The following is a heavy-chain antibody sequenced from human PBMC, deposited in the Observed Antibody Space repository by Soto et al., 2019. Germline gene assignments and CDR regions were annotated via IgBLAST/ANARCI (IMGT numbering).Heavy chain of an antibody. CDR1: GDSVSSNSAA. CDR2: TYYRSKWYN. Sequence: PSQTLSLTCAISGDSVSSNSAAWNWITQSPSRSLEWLGRTYYRSKWYNDYAVSVKSRITINPDTSKNQFSLQLNSVTPEDTAVYYCARDELDISDRPPHWSDPWGQGTLVTVSS. CDR3: ARDELDISDRPPHWSDP. J-gene: IGHJ5*02. V-gene: IGHV6-1*01. D-gene: IGHD6-25*01.